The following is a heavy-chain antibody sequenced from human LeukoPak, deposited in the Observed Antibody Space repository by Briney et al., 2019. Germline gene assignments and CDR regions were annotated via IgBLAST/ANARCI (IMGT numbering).Heavy chain of an antibody. CDR1: GGSFSGYY. Sequence: SETLSLTCAVYGGSFSGYYWSWIRQPPGKGLEWIGEINHSGSTNYNPSLKSRVTISVDTSKNQFSLKLSSVTAADTAVYYCARAFLLGSGSYFFGFDPWGQGTLVTVSS. CDR3: ARAFLLGSGSYFFGFDP. D-gene: IGHD3-10*01. V-gene: IGHV4-34*01. J-gene: IGHJ5*02. CDR2: INHSGST.